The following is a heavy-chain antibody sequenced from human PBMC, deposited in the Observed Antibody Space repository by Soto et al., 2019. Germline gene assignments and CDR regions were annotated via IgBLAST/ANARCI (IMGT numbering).Heavy chain of an antibody. CDR3: ARIGSGAATKYYYYYYGMDV. Sequence: PGESLKISCKGSGYSFTSYWIGWVRQMPGKGLEWMGIIYPGDSDTRYSPSFQGQVTISADKSISTAYLQWSSLKASDTAMYYCARIGSGAATKYYYYYYGMDVWGQGTTVTVSS. V-gene: IGHV5-51*01. D-gene: IGHD2-15*01. J-gene: IGHJ6*02. CDR2: IYPGDSDT. CDR1: GYSFTSYW.